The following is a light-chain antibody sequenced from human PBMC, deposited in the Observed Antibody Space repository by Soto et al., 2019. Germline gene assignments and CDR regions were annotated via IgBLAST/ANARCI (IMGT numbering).Light chain of an antibody. V-gene: IGLV2-14*01. CDR3: RSSTSSTTFV. CDR1: NSDVNY. Sequence: QCLLTLPASGSGASGQPLPTPCTGTNSDVNYVPWHQRHPRKAPKLMIYEVIKRSSGVSSRFSGSTSGNTASLTISGPQAEDQADYSSRSSTSSTTFVCGTGTKVTVL. J-gene: IGLJ1*01. CDR2: EVI.